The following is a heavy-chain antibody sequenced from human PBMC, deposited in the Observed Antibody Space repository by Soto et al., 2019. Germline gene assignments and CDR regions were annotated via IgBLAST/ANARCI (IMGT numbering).Heavy chain of an antibody. J-gene: IGHJ6*02. CDR3: ATLGGNLYYYYGMDV. V-gene: IGHV3-30-3*01. D-gene: IGHD3-16*01. CDR2: ISYDGSNK. CDR1: GFTFSSYA. Sequence: QVQLVESGGGVVQPGRSLRLSCAASGFTFSSYAMHWVRQAPGKGLEWVAVISYDGSNKYYADSVKGRFTISRDNSKNTLYLQMNSLRAEDTAVYYCATLGGNLYYYYGMDVWGQGTTVTVSS.